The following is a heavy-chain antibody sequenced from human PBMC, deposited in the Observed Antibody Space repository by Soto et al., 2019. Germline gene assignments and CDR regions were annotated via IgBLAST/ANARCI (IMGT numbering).Heavy chain of an antibody. J-gene: IGHJ6*02. CDR1: GFTFSNYA. D-gene: IGHD3-16*01. Sequence: AGGSLRLSCAASGFTFSNYAMNWVRPAPGKGLEWVSAISGGGGSTYYAGSVKGRFTISRDNSKNTPYLQMKSLRAEDTAVYICGKGVSHDYVGGPPLLDFRAQGSSVLVSS. CDR3: GKGVSHDYVGGPPLLDF. CDR2: ISGGGGST. V-gene: IGHV3-23*01.